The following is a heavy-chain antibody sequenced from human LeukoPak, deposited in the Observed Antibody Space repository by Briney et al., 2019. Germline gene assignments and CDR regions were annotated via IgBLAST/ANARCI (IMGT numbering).Heavy chain of an antibody. CDR3: ARDLANANFDC. CDR2: INPNSGDT. Sequence: ASVKVSCKASGYTFTGYCMNWVRQAPGQGLEWMGWINPNSGDTHYLQKFQGRVTVTRDTSISTAYMELSRLRSDDTAVYYCARDLANANFDCWGQGTLVTVSS. V-gene: IGHV1-2*02. J-gene: IGHJ4*02. CDR1: GYTFTGYC.